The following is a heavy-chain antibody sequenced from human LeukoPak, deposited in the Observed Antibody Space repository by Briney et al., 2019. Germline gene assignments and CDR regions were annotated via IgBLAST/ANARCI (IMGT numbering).Heavy chain of an antibody. D-gene: IGHD3-10*01. V-gene: IGHV4-59*01. Sequence: SETLSLTCTVSGGSISSYYWSWIRQPPGKGLEWIGYIYYSGSTNYNPSLKSRVTISVDTSKNQFSLKLSSVTAADTAVYYCAARGMVRGVITFTFDYWGQGTLVTVSS. CDR1: GGSISSYY. CDR3: AARGMVRGVITFTFDY. J-gene: IGHJ4*02. CDR2: IYYSGST.